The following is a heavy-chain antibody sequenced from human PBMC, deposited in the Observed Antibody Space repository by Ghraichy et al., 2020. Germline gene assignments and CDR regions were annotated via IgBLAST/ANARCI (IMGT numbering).Heavy chain of an antibody. D-gene: IGHD4-11*01. J-gene: IGHJ4*02. Sequence: AGSLRLSCAASGFSFSSYEMTWVRQAPGKGLEWLSYINSIGSTTHYADSVKGRFTISRDNAKNSLFLQMDSLRAEDTAVYYCARDYRNLFDYWGQGTLVTVSS. CDR3: ARDYRNLFDY. CDR2: INSIGSTT. CDR1: GFSFSSYE. V-gene: IGHV3-48*03.